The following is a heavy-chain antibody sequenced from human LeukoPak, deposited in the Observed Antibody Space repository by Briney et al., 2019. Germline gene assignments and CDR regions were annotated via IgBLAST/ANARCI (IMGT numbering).Heavy chain of an antibody. CDR1: GGTFSSYA. V-gene: IGHV1-69*04. D-gene: IGHD2-2*01. CDR2: IIPILGIA. J-gene: IGHJ4*02. Sequence: SVKVSCKASGGTFSSYAISWVRQAPGQGIEWMGRIIPILGIANYAQKFQGRVTITADKYTSTAYMELSSLRSEDTAVYYCAGGGQDQDLDYWGQGTLVTVSS. CDR3: AGGGQDQDLDY.